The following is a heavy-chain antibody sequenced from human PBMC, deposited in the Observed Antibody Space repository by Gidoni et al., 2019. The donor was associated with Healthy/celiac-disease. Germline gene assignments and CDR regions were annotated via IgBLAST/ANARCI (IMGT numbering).Heavy chain of an antibody. Sequence: QVQLQESGPGLVKPSVTLSLLCTVSGSSISSYYWTWIRQPPGKGLAWIGYIYYSESTNYNPSLKSRVTISVDTSKNQYSLRLSSVTAADTAVYYCARVGYCSGGSCYSGGNFDYWGQGTLVTVSS. D-gene: IGHD2-15*01. V-gene: IGHV4-59*01. CDR1: GSSISSYY. J-gene: IGHJ4*02. CDR3: ARVGYCSGGSCYSGGNFDY. CDR2: IYYSEST.